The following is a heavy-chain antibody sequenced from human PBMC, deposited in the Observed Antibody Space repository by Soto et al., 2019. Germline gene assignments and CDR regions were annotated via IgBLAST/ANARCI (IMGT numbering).Heavy chain of an antibody. D-gene: IGHD3-3*01. J-gene: IGHJ6*02. CDR3: ARDTIRITIFGVVAGHHYYYYGMDV. CDR2: IIPIFGTA. V-gene: IGHV1-69*06. CDR1: GGTFSSYA. Sequence: QVQLVQSGAEVKKPGSSVKVSCKASGGTFSSYAISWVRQAPGQGLEWMGGIIPIFGTANYAQKFQGRVTITADKSTSTAYMELSSLRSEDTAVYYCARDTIRITIFGVVAGHHYYYYGMDVWGQGTTVTVSS.